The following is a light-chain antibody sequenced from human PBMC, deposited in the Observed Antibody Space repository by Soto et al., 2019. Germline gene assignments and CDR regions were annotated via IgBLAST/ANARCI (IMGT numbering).Light chain of an antibody. V-gene: IGKV3-15*01. CDR1: QSVSDN. J-gene: IGKJ4*01. CDR2: GAS. CDR3: QQYNNWPPLT. Sequence: EIMMTQSPDTLSVSPGERATLSCRASQSVSDNLAWYQQKPGQAPRLLIYGASTRATGIPDRFSGSGSGTEFILTISSLQSEDFAVYYCQQYNNWPPLTFGGGTKVDI.